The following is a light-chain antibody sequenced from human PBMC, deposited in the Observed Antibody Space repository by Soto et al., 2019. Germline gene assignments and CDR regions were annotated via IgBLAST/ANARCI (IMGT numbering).Light chain of an antibody. J-gene: IGLJ1*01. CDR1: SSDVGGYNY. Sequence: QSALTQLRSVSGSPGQSVTISCTGTSSDVGGYNYVSWYQQHPGKAPKLMIYDVSKRPSGVPDRFSGSKSGNTASLTISGLQAEDEADYYGCSYAGSYTYGLGTGTKVTVL. CDR2: DVS. V-gene: IGLV2-11*01. CDR3: CSYAGSYTYG.